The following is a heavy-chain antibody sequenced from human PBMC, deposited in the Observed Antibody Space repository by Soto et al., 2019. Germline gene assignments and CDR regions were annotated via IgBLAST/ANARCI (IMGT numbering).Heavy chain of an antibody. CDR1: GFPFSRYS. CDR2: VSSSSHI. D-gene: IGHD2-2*01. V-gene: IGHV3-21*01. Sequence: LRLSGAASGFPFSRYSMNLVRQAPGTGLEWVSSVSSSSHIYYADSVKGRFTISRDNADNSLYLQMNSLRADDTAVYFCARGSEYYVVVVPAALYGWCYGTMLTVSS. J-gene: IGHJ1*01. CDR3: ARGSEYYVVVVPAALYG.